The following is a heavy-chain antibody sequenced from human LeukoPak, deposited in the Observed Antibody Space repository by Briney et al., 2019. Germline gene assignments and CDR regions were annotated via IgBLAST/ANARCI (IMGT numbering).Heavy chain of an antibody. CDR3: AREVPAAPGFFDY. CDR1: GGSISSGDYY. D-gene: IGHD2-2*01. J-gene: IGHJ4*02. V-gene: IGHV4-30-4*01. Sequence: SQTLSLTCTVSGGSISSGDYYWRWIRQPPGKGLEWIGYIYYSGSTYYNPSLKSRVTISVDTSKNQFSLKLSSVTAADTAVYYCAREVPAAPGFFDYWGQGTLVTVSS. CDR2: IYYSGST.